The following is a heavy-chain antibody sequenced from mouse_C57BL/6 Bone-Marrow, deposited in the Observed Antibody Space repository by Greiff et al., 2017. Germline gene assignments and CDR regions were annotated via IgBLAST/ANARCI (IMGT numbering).Heavy chain of an antibody. J-gene: IGHJ3*01. CDR3: VSGDYYGYDGFAY. D-gene: IGHD2-2*01. CDR2: IRSKSNNYAT. Sequence: EVQLVESGGGLVQPKGSLKLSCAASGFSFNTYAMNWVRQAPGKGLEWVARIRSKSNNYATYYADSVKDRFTISRDDSESMLYLQMNNLKTEDTAMYYCVSGDYYGYDGFAYWGQGTLVTVSA. V-gene: IGHV10-1*01. CDR1: GFSFNTYA.